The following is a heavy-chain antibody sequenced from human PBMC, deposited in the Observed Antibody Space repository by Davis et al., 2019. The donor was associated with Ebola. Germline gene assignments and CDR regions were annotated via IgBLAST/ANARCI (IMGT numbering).Heavy chain of an antibody. Sequence: MPSETLSLTCAVYGGSSSGYYWSWIRQPPGKGLEWIGEINHSGSTNYNPSLKSRATISVDTSKNQSSLKLSSATAADTAVYYCARHMVQGVSIQNYFDNWGQGTLVTVSS. CDR3: ARHMVQGVSIQNYFDN. D-gene: IGHD3-10*01. CDR2: INHSGST. V-gene: IGHV4-34*01. J-gene: IGHJ4*02. CDR1: GGSSSGYY.